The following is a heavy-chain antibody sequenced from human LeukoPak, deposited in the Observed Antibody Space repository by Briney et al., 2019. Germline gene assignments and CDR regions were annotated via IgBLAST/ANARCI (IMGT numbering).Heavy chain of an antibody. D-gene: IGHD3-22*01. CDR1: GHTHNELS. CDR3: ATLGGYDSSGYPLDY. V-gene: IGHV1-24*01. J-gene: IGHJ4*02. CDR2: FDPEDGET. Sequence: ASVRVSYKVSGHTHNELSMHWVPHAPGKGREWMGGFDPEDGETIYAQKFQGRVTMTEDTSTDTAYMELSSLRSEDTAVYYCATLGGYDSSGYPLDYWGQGTLVTVSS.